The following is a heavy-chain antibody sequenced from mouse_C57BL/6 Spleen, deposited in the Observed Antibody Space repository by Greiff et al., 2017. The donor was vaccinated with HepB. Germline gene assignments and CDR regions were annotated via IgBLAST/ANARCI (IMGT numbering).Heavy chain of an antibody. CDR2: IDPSDSET. V-gene: IGHV1-52*01. J-gene: IGHJ4*01. CDR1: GYTFTSYW. CDR3: ARDGYYGAMDY. D-gene: IGHD2-3*01. Sequence: QVQLKQPGAELVRPGSSVKLSCKASGYTFTSYWMHWVKQRPIQGLEWIGNIDPSDSETHYNQKFKDKATLTVDKSSSTAYMQLSSLTSEDSAVYYCARDGYYGAMDYWGQGTSVTVSS.